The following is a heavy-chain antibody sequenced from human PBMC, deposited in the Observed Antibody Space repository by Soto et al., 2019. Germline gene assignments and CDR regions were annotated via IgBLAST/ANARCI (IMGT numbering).Heavy chain of an antibody. CDR3: ARDADILTGSDAFDI. J-gene: IGHJ3*02. V-gene: IGHV3-11*05. CDR1: GFTFSDYY. Sequence: QVQLVESAGGLVKPGGSLRLSCAASGFTFSDYYMSWIRQAPGKGLEWVSYIGSSSSYTNYADSVKGRFTISRDNAKNSLYLQMNSLRAEDTAVYYCARDADILTGSDAFDIWGQGTMVTVSS. CDR2: IGSSSSYT. D-gene: IGHD3-9*01.